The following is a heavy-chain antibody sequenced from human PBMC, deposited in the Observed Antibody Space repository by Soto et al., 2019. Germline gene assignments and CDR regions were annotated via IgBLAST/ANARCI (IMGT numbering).Heavy chain of an antibody. CDR2: AHHSGRT. D-gene: IGHD1-26*01. CDR3: ARSEATGLDY. Sequence: QVQLQESRPTLEELSGTLPLLCTVSGVSMSSSIWWNGVRQSPGKGLEWIGEAHHSGRTNYNPSLKSRVTISVDKSKNHFSLKLSSVTAADTAVYYCARSEATGLDYWGQGTLVTVSS. J-gene: IGHJ4*02. V-gene: IGHV4-4*02. CDR1: GVSMSSSIW.